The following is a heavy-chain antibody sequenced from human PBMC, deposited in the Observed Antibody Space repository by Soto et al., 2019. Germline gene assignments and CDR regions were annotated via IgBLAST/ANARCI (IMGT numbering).Heavy chain of an antibody. D-gene: IGHD1-26*01. CDR3: ARDQYGVGAKQNWFDP. J-gene: IGHJ5*02. CDR1: GGTFSSYA. CDR2: IIPIFGTA. V-gene: IGHV1-69*01. Sequence: QVQLVQSGAEVKKPGSSVKVSCKASGGTFSSYAISWVRQAPGQGLELMGGIIPIFGTANYAQKFQGRVTITADESTSTAYMGLSSLRSEDTAVYYCARDQYGVGAKQNWFDPWGQGTLVTVSS.